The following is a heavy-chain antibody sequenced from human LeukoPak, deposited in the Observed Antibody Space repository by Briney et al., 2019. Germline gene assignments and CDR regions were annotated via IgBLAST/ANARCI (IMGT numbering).Heavy chain of an antibody. CDR1: GGTLSSYA. Sequence: SVSVSCTASGGTLSSYAISWVCQAPGEGLERMGGIIPIFGTANYAQKFQGRVTITTDESTSTAYMELSSLRSEDTAVYYCARETGTATYSLDYWGQGTLVTVSS. V-gene: IGHV1-69*05. CDR3: ARETGTATYSLDY. CDR2: IIPIFGTA. J-gene: IGHJ4*02. D-gene: IGHD1-7*01.